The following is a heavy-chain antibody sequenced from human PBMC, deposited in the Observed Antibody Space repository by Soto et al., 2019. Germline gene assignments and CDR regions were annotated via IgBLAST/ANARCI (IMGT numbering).Heavy chain of an antibody. D-gene: IGHD6-13*01. CDR1: GGSISSGDYY. CDR3: ARTQQLGSFDY. J-gene: IGHJ4*02. V-gene: IGHV4-30-4*01. Sequence: NPSETLSLTCTVSGGSISSGDYYWSWIRQPPGKGLEWIGYIYYSGSTYYNPSLKSRVTISVDTSKNQFSLKLSSVTAAETAVYYCARTQQLGSFDYWGQGTLVTVSS. CDR2: IYYSGST.